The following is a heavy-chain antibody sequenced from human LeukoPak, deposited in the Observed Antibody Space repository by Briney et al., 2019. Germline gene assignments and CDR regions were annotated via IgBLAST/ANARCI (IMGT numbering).Heavy chain of an antibody. D-gene: IGHD3-10*01. J-gene: IGHJ5*02. Sequence: SVQVSCKASVGTFSSYAISWVRQAPGQGLEWMGGIIPIFGSPNYAQKFQGRVTITEGKSTSTTYMELSSLRSEDTAVYYCARDFRPPNAGSGNYERMFDPWGQGTLVTVSS. CDR1: VGTFSSYA. V-gene: IGHV1-69*06. CDR2: IIPIFGSP. CDR3: ARDFRPPNAGSGNYERMFDP.